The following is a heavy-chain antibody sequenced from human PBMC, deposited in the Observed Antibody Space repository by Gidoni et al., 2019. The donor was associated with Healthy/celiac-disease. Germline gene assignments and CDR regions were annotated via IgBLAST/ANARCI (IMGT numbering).Heavy chain of an antibody. D-gene: IGHD3-10*01. CDR2: IIPIFGTA. V-gene: IGHV1-69*01. J-gene: IGHJ5*02. CDR3: ARAEITMVRGVLPIQNWFDP. Sequence: QVQLVQSGAEVKKPGSSVKVSCKASGGTFSSYAISWVRQAPGQGLEWMGGIIPIFGTANYAQKFQGRVTITADESTSTAYMELSSLRSEDTAVYYCARAEITMVRGVLPIQNWFDPWGQGTLVTVSS. CDR1: GGTFSSYA.